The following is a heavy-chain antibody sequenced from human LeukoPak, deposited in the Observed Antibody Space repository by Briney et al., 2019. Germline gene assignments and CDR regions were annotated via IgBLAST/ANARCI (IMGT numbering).Heavy chain of an antibody. D-gene: IGHD3-22*01. CDR2: IHHDSGYT. CDR3: ATERESDDYYDHAFDI. CDR1: GYTFTGYY. V-gene: IGHV1-2*06. Sequence: ASVKVSCKATGYTFTGYYMHWVRQAAGQGLEWMGRIHHDSGYTNSAQQLQGSVTMTRDTSISTAYMELRRLRSDDTAVYYCATERESDDYYDHAFDIWGQGTMDTVSS. J-gene: IGHJ3*02.